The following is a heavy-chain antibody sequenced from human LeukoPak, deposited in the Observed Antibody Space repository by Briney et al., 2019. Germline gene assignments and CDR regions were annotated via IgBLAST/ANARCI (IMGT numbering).Heavy chain of an antibody. V-gene: IGHV3-23*01. J-gene: IGHJ4*02. Sequence: GGSLRLSCAASGFTFSTYGMTWVRQAPGRGLEWVSAISGSAARTFYADSVKGRFTISRDNSKNTLSLQMNSLRAEDTTVYYCAKRGPGSSESGKYYFDYWGQGTLVTVSS. CDR3: AKRGPGSSESGKYYFDY. CDR2: ISGSAART. CDR1: GFTFSTYG. D-gene: IGHD3-10*01.